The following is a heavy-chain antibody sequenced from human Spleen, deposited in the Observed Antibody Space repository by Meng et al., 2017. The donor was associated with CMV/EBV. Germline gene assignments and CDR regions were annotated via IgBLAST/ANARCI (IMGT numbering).Heavy chain of an antibody. V-gene: IGHV3-23*03. Sequence: SGAASGFTFNSYAMTWVRQAPGKGLEWVSIIYSDGSTTYYADSVKGRFTISRDNSKNTLYLQMNSLRAEDTAVYYCAKKLAAAWYFDLWGRGTLVTVSS. CDR2: IYSDGSTT. CDR3: AKKLAAAWYFDL. CDR1: GFTFNSYA. D-gene: IGHD6-13*01. J-gene: IGHJ2*01.